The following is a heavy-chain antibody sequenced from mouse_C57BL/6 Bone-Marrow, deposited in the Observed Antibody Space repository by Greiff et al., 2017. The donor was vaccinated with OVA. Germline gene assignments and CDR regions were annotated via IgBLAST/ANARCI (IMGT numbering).Heavy chain of an antibody. Sequence: EVQLQQSGPELVKPGASVKISCKASGYTFTDYYMNWVKQSHGKSLEWIGDINPNNGGTSYNQKFKGKATLTVDKSSSTAYMELRSLTSEDSAVYYCARGVDYYDWGQGTLVTVSA. CDR2: INPNNGGT. CDR3: ARGVDYYD. D-gene: IGHD1-1*01. V-gene: IGHV1-26*01. CDR1: GYTFTDYY. J-gene: IGHJ3*01.